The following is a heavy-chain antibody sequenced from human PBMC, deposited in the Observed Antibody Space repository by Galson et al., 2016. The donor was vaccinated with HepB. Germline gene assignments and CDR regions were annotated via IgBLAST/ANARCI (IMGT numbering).Heavy chain of an antibody. D-gene: IGHD1-14*01. J-gene: IGHJ4*02. CDR1: GFTFSNYA. CDR2: MRGSAEMR. CDR3: AQRITTLFI. Sequence: TLRLSCAASGFTFSNYAMSWVRLAPGKGLEWLSTMRGSAEMRYYADSVKGRFTISRDNSINTLYLQMNSLRAEDTAVYYCAQRITTLFIWGQGTLVSVSS. V-gene: IGHV3-23*01.